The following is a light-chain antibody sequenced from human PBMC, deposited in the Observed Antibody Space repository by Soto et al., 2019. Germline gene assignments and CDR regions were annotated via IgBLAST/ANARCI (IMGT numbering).Light chain of an antibody. CDR1: QSVSSN. CDR3: QQYNNWPPRGRT. J-gene: IGKJ1*01. CDR2: GAS. V-gene: IGKV3-15*01. Sequence: EIVMTQSPATLSVSPGERATLSCRASQSVSSNLAWYQQKPGQAPRLLIYGASTRATGIPARFSGSGSGTEVNLHLRRPQCGEFAVYYCQQYNNWPPRGRTFGQGTKVEIK.